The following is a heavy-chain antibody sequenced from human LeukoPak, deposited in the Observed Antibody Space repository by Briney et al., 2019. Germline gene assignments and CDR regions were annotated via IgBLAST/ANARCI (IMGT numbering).Heavy chain of an antibody. V-gene: IGHV4-4*07. Sequence: SETLSLTCTVSGGSISGFYWSWIRQPAGKGLEWIGRIYSGGRSKSNPSLKSRVILSVDTSKNQFSLKLNSVTAADTAVYYCARDFSGTDCRSGISCRNYYYMDVWGKGTAVTVSS. CDR3: ARDFSGTDCRSGISCRNYYYMDV. CDR2: IYSGGRS. D-gene: IGHD2-2*01. CDR1: GGSISGFY. J-gene: IGHJ6*03.